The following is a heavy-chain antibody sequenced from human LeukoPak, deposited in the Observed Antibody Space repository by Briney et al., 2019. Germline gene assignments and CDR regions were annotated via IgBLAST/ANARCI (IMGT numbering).Heavy chain of an antibody. CDR2: ISYDGSNK. CDR1: GFTFSSYG. J-gene: IGHJ4*02. CDR3: AKDHRLRYFDY. Sequence: GGSLRLSCAPSGFTFSSYGMHWVRQAPGKGLGGVAVISYDGSNKYYADSVKGRFTISRDNSKNTLYLQMNSLRAEDTAVYYCAKDHRLRYFDYWGQGTLVTVSS. V-gene: IGHV3-30*18. D-gene: IGHD3-9*01.